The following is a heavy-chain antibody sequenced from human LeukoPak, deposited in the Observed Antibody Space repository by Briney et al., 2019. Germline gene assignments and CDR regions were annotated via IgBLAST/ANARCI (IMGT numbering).Heavy chain of an antibody. CDR3: AREGGWFDP. CDR2: IYTSGST. J-gene: IGHJ5*02. CDR1: GASISSGSHY. Sequence: PLQTLSLTCTVSGASISSGSHYWSWIRQPAGKGLEWIGRIYTSGSTNYNPSLKSRVTISVDTSKNQFSLKLSSVTAADTAVYYCAREGGWFDPWGQGTLVTVSS. V-gene: IGHV4-61*02.